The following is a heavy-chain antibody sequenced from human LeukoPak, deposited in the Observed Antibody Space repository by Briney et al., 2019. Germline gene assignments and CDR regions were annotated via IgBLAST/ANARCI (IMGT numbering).Heavy chain of an antibody. D-gene: IGHD3-10*01. CDR1: GGSISSGDYS. CDR2: IYYSGST. V-gene: IGHV4-30-4*01. Sequence: SQTLSLTCTVSGGSISSGDYSWSWIRQPPGKGLEWIGYIYYSGSTYYNPSLKSRVTISVDTSKNQFSLKLSSVTAADTAVYYCASSGGSGSYYRLRVDNWFDPWGQGTLVTVSS. J-gene: IGHJ5*02. CDR3: ASSGGSGSYYRLRVDNWFDP.